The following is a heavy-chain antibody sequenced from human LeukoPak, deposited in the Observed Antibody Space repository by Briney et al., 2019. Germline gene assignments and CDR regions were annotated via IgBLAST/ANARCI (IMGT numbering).Heavy chain of an antibody. CDR2: ILYTGTT. CDR3: AMYTTGRGGHSY. Sequence: SETLSLTCTVSGDSISDHHWSWIRQPPGKGLEWIGYILYTGTTNYNPSLKSRVTISVDTSRNQFSLKLSSVTAADTAVYYCAMYTTGRGGHSYWGQGTLITVSA. CDR1: GDSISDHH. D-gene: IGHD2/OR15-2a*01. V-gene: IGHV4-59*11. J-gene: IGHJ4*02.